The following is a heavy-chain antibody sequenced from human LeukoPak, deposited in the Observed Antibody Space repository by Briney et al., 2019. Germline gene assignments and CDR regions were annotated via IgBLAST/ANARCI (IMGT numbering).Heavy chain of an antibody. V-gene: IGHV3-48*01. D-gene: IGHD4-23*01. CDR2: ISSSSSTI. J-gene: IGHJ4*02. Sequence: PGGSLRLSCAASGITVSSNYMSWVRQAPGKGLEWVSYISSSSSTIYYADSVKGRFTISRDNSKNTLYLQVNSLRAEDTAAYYCARMGSTVGPIWGQGTLVTVSS. CDR1: GITVSSNY. CDR3: ARMGSTVGPI.